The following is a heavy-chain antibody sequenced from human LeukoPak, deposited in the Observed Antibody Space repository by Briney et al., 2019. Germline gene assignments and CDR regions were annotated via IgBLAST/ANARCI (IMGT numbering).Heavy chain of an antibody. D-gene: IGHD6-19*01. CDR2: VSSSSNHK. Sequence: PGGSLRLSCAASGFTFSSYAMSWVRQAPGKGLEWVSFVSSSSNHKYYADSVKGRFTISRDNVKNSLFLQMNNLRAEDTAVYYCARDWRRVAVPPHWGQGTLVTVSS. CDR1: GFTFSSYA. CDR3: ARDWRRVAVPPH. J-gene: IGHJ4*02. V-gene: IGHV3-21*01.